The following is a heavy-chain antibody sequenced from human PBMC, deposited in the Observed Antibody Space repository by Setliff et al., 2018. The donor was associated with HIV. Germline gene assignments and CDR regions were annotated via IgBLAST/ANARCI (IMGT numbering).Heavy chain of an antibody. CDR2: INTQTGSP. J-gene: IGHJ5*02. CDR1: GYSFINYA. CDR3: ARALYGKYGGDLNWLDP. D-gene: IGHD3-10*01. V-gene: IGHV7-4-1*02. Sequence: ASVKVSCKTSGYSFINYAINWVRQAPGQGLQWMGWINTQTGSPTYAQAFTGRFVFSVDSTVTTAYLQISGLKADDTAVYYCARALYGKYGGDLNWLDPWGRGTLVTVSS.